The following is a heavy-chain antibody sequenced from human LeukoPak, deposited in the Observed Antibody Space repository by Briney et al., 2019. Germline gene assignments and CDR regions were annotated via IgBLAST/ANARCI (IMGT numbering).Heavy chain of an antibody. CDR2: INHSGST. CDR1: GGSFSGYY. Sequence: SETLSLTCAVYGGSFSGYYWSWIRQPPGKGLEWIGEINHSGSTNYNPSLKSRVTISVDTSKNQFSLKLSSVTAADTAVYYCARALDYYGSGSYFWGGVNWFDPWGRGTLVTVSS. V-gene: IGHV4-34*01. D-gene: IGHD3-10*01. CDR3: ARALDYYGSGSYFWGGVNWFDP. J-gene: IGHJ5*02.